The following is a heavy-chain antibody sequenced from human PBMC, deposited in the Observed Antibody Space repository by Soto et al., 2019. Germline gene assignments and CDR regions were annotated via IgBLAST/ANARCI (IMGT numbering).Heavy chain of an antibody. J-gene: IGHJ6*02. V-gene: IGHV4-61*03. CDR3: AREWGLLPYYVMNV. CDR1: GDSVTSGSYY. D-gene: IGHD7-27*01. CDR2: ISYTGRT. Sequence: SETLSLTCIVSGDSVTSGSYYWTWLRQPPGKGLEWIGYISYTGRTKYNPSLQSRVTISVDTSKNDFSLNLSSVTAADTAVYFCAREWGLLPYYVMNVWGHGTAVT.